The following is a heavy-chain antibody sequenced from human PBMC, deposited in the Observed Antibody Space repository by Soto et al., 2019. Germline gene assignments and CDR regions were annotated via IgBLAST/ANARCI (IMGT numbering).Heavy chain of an antibody. CDR2: IYPGDSDT. J-gene: IGHJ6*02. D-gene: IGHD1-1*01. CDR1: GYSFTSYW. V-gene: IGHV5-51*01. CDR3: ARLLSWKYYYYGMDV. Sequence: PGVSLKISCKGSGYSFTSYWIGWVRQMPGKGLEWMGIIYPGDSDTRYSPSFQGQVTISADKSISTAYLQWSSLKASDTAMYYCARLLSWKYYYYGMDVWGQGTTVTVSS.